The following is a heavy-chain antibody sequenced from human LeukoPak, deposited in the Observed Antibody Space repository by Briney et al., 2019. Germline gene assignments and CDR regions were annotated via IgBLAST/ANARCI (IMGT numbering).Heavy chain of an antibody. CDR1: GFTFSSYA. CDR3: AKDIVAAAGIGFDY. J-gene: IGHJ4*02. D-gene: IGHD6-13*01. V-gene: IGHV3-23*01. CDR2: IGASGGST. Sequence: PGGSLRLSCAASGFTFSSYAMNWVRQAPGKGLEWVSGIGASGGSTYYADSVKGRFTISRDNSKNTLYLQMNSLRAEDTAFYYCAKDIVAAAGIGFDYWGQGTLVTVSS.